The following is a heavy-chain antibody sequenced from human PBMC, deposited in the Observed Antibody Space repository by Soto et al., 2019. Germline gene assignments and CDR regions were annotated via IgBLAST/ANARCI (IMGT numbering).Heavy chain of an antibody. CDR1: GYTFTSYG. V-gene: IGHV1-18*03. Sequence: QVQLVQSGAEVKKPGASVKVSCKACGYTFTSYGFSWVRQAPGQGLEWMGRISAYNGNTNYAQKFQGRVTMTTDTSTTTAYMELRSLRSDDMAVYYCARDSWQMREVQHWGQGTLVTVSS. D-gene: IGHD6-13*01. CDR2: ISAYNGNT. J-gene: IGHJ1*01. CDR3: ARDSWQMREVQH.